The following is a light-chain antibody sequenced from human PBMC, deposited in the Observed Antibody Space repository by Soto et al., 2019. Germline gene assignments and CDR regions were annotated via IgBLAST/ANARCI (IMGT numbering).Light chain of an antibody. CDR2: SNN. CDR3: AAWDDSLNASYV. Sequence: QSVLTQPPSASGTPGQRVTISCSGSSSNIGSNTASWYQQLPGTAPKLLIYSNNQQPSGVPDRFSGSKSGTSASLAISGLQSEDEADYYCAAWDDSLNASYVFGTGTKVTVL. CDR1: SSNIGSNT. V-gene: IGLV1-44*01. J-gene: IGLJ1*01.